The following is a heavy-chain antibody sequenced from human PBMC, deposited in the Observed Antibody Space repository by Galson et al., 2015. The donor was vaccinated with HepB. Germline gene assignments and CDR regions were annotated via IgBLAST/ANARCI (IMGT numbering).Heavy chain of an antibody. CDR3: ARNSGYGFDY. CDR2: INSDGSSS. D-gene: IGHD5-12*01. CDR1: GFTFSNHW. J-gene: IGHJ4*02. Sequence: SLRLSCAASGFTFSNHWMHWFRQAPGKGLVWVSRINSDGSSSTYADSVKGRFTFSRDNAKNTLYLQMNSLRAEDTAVYCCARNSGYGFDYWGQGTLVTVSS. V-gene: IGHV3-74*03.